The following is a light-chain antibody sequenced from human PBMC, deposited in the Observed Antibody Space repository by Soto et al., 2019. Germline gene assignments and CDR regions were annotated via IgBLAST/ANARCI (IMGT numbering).Light chain of an antibody. V-gene: IGLV2-14*01. CDR2: EVS. J-gene: IGLJ1*01. CDR3: SSYTSSSPYV. CDR1: SSDVAGYNY. Sequence: QSALSQPACVSGSPGQPITISCTGTSSDVAGYNYGSWYQQHRGKAPKLMIYEVSNRPSGVSNRFSGSKSGNTASLTISGLQAEGEADYYCSSYTSSSPYVFGTGTKVTVL.